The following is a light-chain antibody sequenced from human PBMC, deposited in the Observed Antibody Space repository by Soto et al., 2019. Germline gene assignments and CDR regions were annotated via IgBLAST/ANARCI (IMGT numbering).Light chain of an antibody. CDR2: GAS. CDR3: QQFGSSPGFT. Sequence: EIVLTQSPGTLSLSPGERATLSCRASQSINSRYLAWYQQKPGQAPRLLIYGASSRATGIPDRLCGSGSGTDFTLTISRLEPEDFAVYYCQQFGSSPGFTFGPGTKVDIK. J-gene: IGKJ3*01. V-gene: IGKV3-20*01. CDR1: QSINSRY.